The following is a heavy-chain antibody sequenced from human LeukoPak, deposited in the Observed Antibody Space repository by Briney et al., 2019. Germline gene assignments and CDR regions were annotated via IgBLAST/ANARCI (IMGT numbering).Heavy chain of an antibody. D-gene: IGHD1-26*01. Sequence: TGGSLRLSCAASGFTFDDSVMSWARQAPGKGLEWVSSINWNGGSTGYADSVKGRFTISRDNAKNSLYLQMNSLRAEDTALYYCAKGGYYDLDAFDIWGQGTMVTVSS. CDR2: INWNGGST. J-gene: IGHJ3*02. V-gene: IGHV3-20*04. CDR1: GFTFDDSV. CDR3: AKGGYYDLDAFDI.